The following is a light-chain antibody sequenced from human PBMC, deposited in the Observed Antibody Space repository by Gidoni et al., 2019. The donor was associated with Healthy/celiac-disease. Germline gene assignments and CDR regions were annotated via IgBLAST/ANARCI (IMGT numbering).Light chain of an antibody. J-gene: IGKJ3*01. Sequence: EIVLTQSPATLSLSPGERATLSCRASQSVSSYLAWYQQKPGQAPRLLSYDASNRATGIPARCSGSGSGTDFTLTISSLEPEDFAVYYCQQRSNSFGPGTKVDIK. V-gene: IGKV3-11*01. CDR3: QQRSNS. CDR1: QSVSSY. CDR2: DAS.